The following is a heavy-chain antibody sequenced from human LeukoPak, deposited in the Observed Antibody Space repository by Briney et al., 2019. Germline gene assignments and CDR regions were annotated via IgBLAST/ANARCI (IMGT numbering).Heavy chain of an antibody. CDR2: IYTSGST. V-gene: IGHV4-4*07. CDR1: GGSISSYY. CDR3: ARRVGATSSFDY. J-gene: IGHJ4*02. Sequence: SETLSLTCTVSGGSISSYYWSWIRQPAGKGLEWIGRIYTSGSTNYNPSLKGRVTMSIDTSKNQFSLKLNSVTAADTAVYYCARRVGATSSFDYWGQGTLVTVSS. D-gene: IGHD1-26*01.